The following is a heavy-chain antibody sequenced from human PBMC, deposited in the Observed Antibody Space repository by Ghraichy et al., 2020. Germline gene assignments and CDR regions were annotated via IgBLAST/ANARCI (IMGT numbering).Heavy chain of an antibody. J-gene: IGHJ4*02. CDR2: IKQDGSEK. D-gene: IGHD5-12*01. CDR1: GFTFSSYW. CDR3: ARTVVATIPALHYFDY. V-gene: IGHV3-7*03. Sequence: GGSLRLSCAASGFTFSSYWMTWARQAPGKGLEWVANIKQDGSEKYYVDSVKGRFTISRDNAKNSLYLQMNSLRAEDTAVYYCARTVVATIPALHYFDYWGQGTLVTVSS.